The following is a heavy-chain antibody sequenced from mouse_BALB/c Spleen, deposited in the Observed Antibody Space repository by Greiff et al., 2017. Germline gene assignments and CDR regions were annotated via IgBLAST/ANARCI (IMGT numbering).Heavy chain of an antibody. CDR3: ARSGQGLTFDY. CDR1: GFTFSSFG. V-gene: IGHV5-17*02. D-gene: IGHD3-3*01. J-gene: IGHJ2*01. CDR2: ISSGSSTI. Sequence: EVQRVESGGGLVQPGGSRKLSCAASGFTFSSFGMHWVRQAPEKGLEWVAYISSGSSTIYYADTVKGRFTISRDNPKNTLFLQMTSLRSEDTAMYYCARSGQGLTFDYWGQGTTLTVSS.